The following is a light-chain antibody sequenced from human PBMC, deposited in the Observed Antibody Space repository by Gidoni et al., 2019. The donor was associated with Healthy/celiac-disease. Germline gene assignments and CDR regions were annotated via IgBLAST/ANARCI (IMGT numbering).Light chain of an antibody. CDR3: QSYDSSLSGVV. V-gene: IGLV1-40*01. J-gene: IGLJ2*01. CDR2: GNS. Sequence: QSVLTQPPSVSGAPGQRVTISCTGSSSNIGAGYDVHGYQQQLPGTAPKLLIYGNSNRPSGVPDRFSGSKSGTSASLAITGLQAEDEADYYCQSYDSSLSGVVFGGGTKLTVL. CDR1: SSNIGAGYD.